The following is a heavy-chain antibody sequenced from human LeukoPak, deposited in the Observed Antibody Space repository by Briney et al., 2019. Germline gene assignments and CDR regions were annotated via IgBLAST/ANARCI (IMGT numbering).Heavy chain of an antibody. Sequence: ASVKVSCKASGGTFSSYAISWVRQAPGQGLEWMGRIIPILGIANYAQKFQGRVTITADKSTSTAYMELSSLRSEDTAVYYCARDQSTIFGVASWYFDYWGQGTLVTVSS. V-gene: IGHV1-69*04. D-gene: IGHD3-3*01. CDR2: IIPILGIA. J-gene: IGHJ4*02. CDR3: ARDQSTIFGVASWYFDY. CDR1: GGTFSSYA.